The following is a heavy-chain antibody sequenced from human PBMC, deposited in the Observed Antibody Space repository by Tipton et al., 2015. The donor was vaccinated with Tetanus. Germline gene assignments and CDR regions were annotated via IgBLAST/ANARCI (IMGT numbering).Heavy chain of an antibody. Sequence: QVQLVQSGAEVKKPGASVKVSCKASGYTFTGYYMHWVRQAPGQGLEWMGWINPNSGGTNYAQKCQGRVTMIRDTSISTAYMELSRLRSDDTAVYYCARPHNNCGGDCYSIFAFDIWGQGTMVTVSS. V-gene: IGHV1-2*02. J-gene: IGHJ3*02. CDR2: INPNSGGT. CDR3: ARPHNNCGGDCYSIFAFDI. D-gene: IGHD2-21*02. CDR1: GYTFTGYY.